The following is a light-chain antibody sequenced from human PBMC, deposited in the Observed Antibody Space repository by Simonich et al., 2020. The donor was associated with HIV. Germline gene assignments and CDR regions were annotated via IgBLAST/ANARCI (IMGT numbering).Light chain of an antibody. J-gene: IGKJ4*01. CDR1: QSVVYSSNNKNY. CDR3: QQYYSTPLT. CDR2: WAS. V-gene: IGKV4-1*01. Sequence: IVMTQSPDSLAVSLGERATNNCKSSQSVVYSSNNKNYLAWYQQKPGQPPKLLIYWASTRESGVPDRFSGSGSGTDFTLTISSLQAEDVAVYYCQQYYSTPLTFGGGTKVEIK.